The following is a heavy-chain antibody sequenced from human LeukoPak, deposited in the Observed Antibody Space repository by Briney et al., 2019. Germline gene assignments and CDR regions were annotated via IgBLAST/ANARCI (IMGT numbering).Heavy chain of an antibody. V-gene: IGHV4-34*01. D-gene: IGHD2-15*01. CDR2: INYSGTT. CDR3: NGYCGGGSCYGGMDV. J-gene: IGHJ6*02. Sequence: SETLSLTCAVYGGSFSNYYWSWIRQPPGKGLEWIGEINYSGTTNYNPSLKSRVTISVDTSKNQFSLNLSSVTAADTAVYYCNGYCGGGSCYGGMDVWGQGTTVSVSS. CDR1: GGSFSNYY.